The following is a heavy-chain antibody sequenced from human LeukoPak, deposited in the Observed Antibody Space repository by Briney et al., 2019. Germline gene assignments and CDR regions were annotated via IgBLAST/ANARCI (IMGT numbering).Heavy chain of an antibody. J-gene: IGHJ4*02. Sequence: SETLSLTCTVSGYSISSGYYWGWIRQPPGKGLEWIGSIYHSGSTYYNPSLKSRVTISVDTSKNQFSLKLSSVTAADTAVYYCARASHDYGDYSHFDYWGQGALVTVSS. CDR1: GYSISSGYY. CDR2: IYHSGST. CDR3: ARASHDYGDYSHFDY. V-gene: IGHV4-38-2*02. D-gene: IGHD4-17*01.